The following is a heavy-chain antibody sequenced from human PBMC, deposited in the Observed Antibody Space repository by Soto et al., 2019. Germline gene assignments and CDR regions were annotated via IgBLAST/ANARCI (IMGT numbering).Heavy chain of an antibody. J-gene: IGHJ4*02. CDR1: GGSISSGGYS. CDR3: ATSYGNAWYTY. CDR2: IYHSGST. Sequence: PSETLSLTCAVSGGSISSGGYSWSWVRQPPGKGLEWIGEIYHSGSTNYNPSLKSRLTISVDKSKNQFSLQLTSVTVEDTAVYYCATSYGNAWYTYWGQGTQVTVSS. V-gene: IGHV4-4*02. D-gene: IGHD6-13*01.